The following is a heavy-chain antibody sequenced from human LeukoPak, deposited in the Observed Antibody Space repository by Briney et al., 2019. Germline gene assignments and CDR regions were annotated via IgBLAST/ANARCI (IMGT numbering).Heavy chain of an antibody. CDR2: ISAYNGNT. J-gene: IGHJ5*02. CDR1: GHNFTNYG. V-gene: IGHV1-18*01. D-gene: IGHD6-13*01. Sequence: ASVKVSSKTDGHNFTNYGISWVRQAPGQGLEWVGRISAYNGNTNYAQKCQDRVTMTTDTSTSTAYMELRSLRSDDTAVYYCARIKAGAAAGNWFDPWGQGTLATVSS. CDR3: ARIKAGAAAGNWFDP.